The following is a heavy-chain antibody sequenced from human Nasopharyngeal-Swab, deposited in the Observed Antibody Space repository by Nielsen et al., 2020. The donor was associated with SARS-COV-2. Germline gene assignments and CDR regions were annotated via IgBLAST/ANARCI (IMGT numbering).Heavy chain of an antibody. V-gene: IGHV4-34*01. CDR1: GASFTGIF. CDR2: VSHSGTA. J-gene: IGHJ6*02. D-gene: IGHD1-1*01. Sequence: SETLSLTCTYKGASFTGIFWNWVRQPPGKGLEWIGEVSHSGTATYNPSLTGRVTISLDTAWSQFPLRLSSLSDADTAVYFCARGGQDNALDVWDQGTKVAVSS. CDR3: ARGGQDNALDV.